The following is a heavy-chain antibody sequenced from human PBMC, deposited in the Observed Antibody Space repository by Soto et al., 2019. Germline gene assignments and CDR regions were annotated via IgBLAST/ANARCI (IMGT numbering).Heavy chain of an antibody. J-gene: IGHJ5*01. D-gene: IGHD2-15*01. CDR1: GFTFSGYW. Sequence: EVQLVESGGNLVQPGGSLRLSCAASGFTFSGYWIHWVRQAPGKGLVWVSRISGDGSATRYADSVKGRSTISRDNAKNTVYLQMNSLRAEDTAVYYCARAIYCRGGSCFIDIWFDSWGQGTLVTVSS. CDR3: ARAIYCRGGSCFIDIWFDS. CDR2: ISGDGSAT. V-gene: IGHV3-74*01.